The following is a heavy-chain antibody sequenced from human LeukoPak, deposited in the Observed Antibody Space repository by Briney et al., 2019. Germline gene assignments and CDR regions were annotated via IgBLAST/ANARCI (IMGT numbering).Heavy chain of an antibody. V-gene: IGHV4-34*01. D-gene: IGHD6-13*01. Sequence: SRVTISVDTSKNQFSLKLSSVTAADTAVYYCARGRGYSSSWYRYYFDYWGQGTQVTVSS. CDR3: ARGRGYSSSWYRYYFDY. J-gene: IGHJ4*02.